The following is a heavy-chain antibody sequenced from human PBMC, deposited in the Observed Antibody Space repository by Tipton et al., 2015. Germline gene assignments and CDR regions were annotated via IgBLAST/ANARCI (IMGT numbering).Heavy chain of an antibody. J-gene: IGHJ4*02. CDR2: VYHSGTP. V-gene: IGHV4-59*01. CDR3: AAFCSCRRGPDY. D-gene: IGHD3-10*02. Sequence: TLSLTCTVSGGSFNSYYWTWIRQPPGKGLEWIGYVYHSGTPKYNPSLHGRINLSIDTSNNQISLKLNSVTAANTAVYYCAAFCSCRRGPDYWGPGTLFTISS. CDR1: GGSFNSYY.